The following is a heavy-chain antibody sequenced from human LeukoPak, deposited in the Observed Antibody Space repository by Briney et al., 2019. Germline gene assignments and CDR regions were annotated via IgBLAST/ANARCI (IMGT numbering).Heavy chain of an antibody. CDR2: ISSSSSTI. V-gene: IGHV3-48*01. J-gene: IGHJ4*02. CDR1: GFTFSSYS. Sequence: PGGSLRLSCAASGFTFSSYSMNWVRQAPGKGLEWVSYISSSSSTIYYADSVKGRFTISRDNAKNSLYLQMNSLRAEDTAVYHCARGHSGSYPFYFDYWGQGTLVTVSS. D-gene: IGHD1-26*01. CDR3: ARGHSGSYPFYFDY.